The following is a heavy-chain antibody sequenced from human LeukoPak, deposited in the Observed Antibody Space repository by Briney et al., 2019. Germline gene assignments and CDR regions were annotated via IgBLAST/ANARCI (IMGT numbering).Heavy chain of an antibody. J-gene: IGHJ4*02. V-gene: IGHV3-30*19. CDR3: ARASLPRTYSSGWYYFDY. CDR1: GFTFSTYG. D-gene: IGHD6-19*01. Sequence: GRSLRLSCAASGFTFSTYGMHWVRQAPGKGLEWVAVISYDGSSIYYADSVRGRFTISRDNSKNTLYLQMNSLRTEDSAVYYCARASLPRTYSSGWYYFDYWGQGTLVTVSS. CDR2: ISYDGSSI.